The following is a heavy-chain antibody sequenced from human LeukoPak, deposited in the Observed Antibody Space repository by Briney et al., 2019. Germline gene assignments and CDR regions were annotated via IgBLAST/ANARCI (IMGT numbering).Heavy chain of an antibody. V-gene: IGHV4-59*08. J-gene: IGHJ4*02. CDR2: IYYSGAT. D-gene: IGHD3-22*01. CDR1: GGSISSDY. Sequence: SETLSLTCTVSGGSISSDYWNWIRQPPGKGLEWIGYIYYSGATYYNPSLKGRVAISLDTSKNQSSLNLNSVTAADTAMYYCARRIVRGDYYSDDSWGQGTLVTVSS. CDR3: ARRIVRGDYYSDDS.